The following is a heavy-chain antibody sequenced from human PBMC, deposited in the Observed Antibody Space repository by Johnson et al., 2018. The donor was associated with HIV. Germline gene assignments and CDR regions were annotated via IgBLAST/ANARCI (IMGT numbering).Heavy chain of an antibody. D-gene: IGHD6-6*01. V-gene: IGHV3-30*18. CDR3: AKCVYSSSSWMLFDI. CDR2: ISYDGSKR. J-gene: IGHJ3*02. CDR1: GFSFSNSG. Sequence: QVHLVESGGGVVQPGRSLRLSCAASGFSFSNSGMHWVRQAPGKGLEWVAVISYDGSKRYYAESVKGRFTLSRENSKNTLYLQMNSLRAEDTAVYYCAKCVYSSSSWMLFDIWGQGTMVTVSS.